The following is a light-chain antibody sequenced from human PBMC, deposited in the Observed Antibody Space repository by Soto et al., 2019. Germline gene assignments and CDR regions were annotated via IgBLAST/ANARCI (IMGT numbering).Light chain of an antibody. J-gene: IGKJ5*01. Sequence: EIVLTQSPGTLSLSPGERATLSCRASQSVSSSLAWYQQKPGQAPRLLIYGASSRATGIPDRFSGSGSGTDFTLTISRLEPEDFAVYYCQQYDSSPPITFGQGTRLEIK. CDR2: GAS. CDR3: QQYDSSPPIT. CDR1: QSVSSS. V-gene: IGKV3-20*01.